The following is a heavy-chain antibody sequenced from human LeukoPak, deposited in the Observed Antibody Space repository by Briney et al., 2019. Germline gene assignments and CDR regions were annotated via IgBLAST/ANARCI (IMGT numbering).Heavy chain of an antibody. V-gene: IGHV1-2*02. J-gene: IGHJ4*02. CDR1: GYTFTGYY. CDR2: INPNSGGT. Sequence: GASVKVSCEASGYTFTGYYMHWVRQAPGQGLEWMGWINPNSGGTNYAQKFQGRVTMTRDTSISTAYMELSRLRSDDTAVYCCASQNLVVPAAILLYWGQGTLVTVSS. D-gene: IGHD2-2*01. CDR3: ASQNLVVPAAILLY.